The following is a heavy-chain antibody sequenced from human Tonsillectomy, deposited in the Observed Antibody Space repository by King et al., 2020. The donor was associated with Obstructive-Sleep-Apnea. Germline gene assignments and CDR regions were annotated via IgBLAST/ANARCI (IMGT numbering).Heavy chain of an antibody. CDR3: VRDLDSAGAFDH. V-gene: IGHV4-61*08. D-gene: IGHD3-9*01. J-gene: IGHJ4*02. CDR2: FYYTGST. Sequence: VQLQESGPGLVKPSETLSLTCSVSGVSVNSGGSFWSWIRQPPGKGLEWIGYFYYTGSTNTNPSLDKRVYLSMDRSKNQFFLHLRSVTAADTAIYYCVRDLDSAGAFDHWGQGTLVTVSS. CDR1: GVSVNSGGSF.